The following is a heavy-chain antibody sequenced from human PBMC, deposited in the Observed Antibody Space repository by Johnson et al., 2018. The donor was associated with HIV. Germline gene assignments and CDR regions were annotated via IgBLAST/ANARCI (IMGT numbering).Heavy chain of an antibody. J-gene: IGHJ4*03. Sequence: VQLVESGGGVVQPGGSLRLSCAASGFTFTNAWMNWVRQAPGKGLEWVGRLKSKTDGGTTDYAAPVKGRFTISRDDSKNTLYLQINSLKTDDTAVYYCASGDDDGFWGRGTLVTVSS. V-gene: IGHV3-15*01. CDR1: GFTFTNAW. CDR2: LKSKTDGGTT. CDR3: ASGDDDGF. D-gene: IGHD5-12*01.